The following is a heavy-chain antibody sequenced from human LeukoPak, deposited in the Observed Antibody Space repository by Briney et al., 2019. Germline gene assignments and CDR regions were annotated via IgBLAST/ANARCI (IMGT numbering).Heavy chain of an antibody. D-gene: IGHD4-17*01. V-gene: IGHV3-21*01. Sequence: PGGSLRLSCAASGFTFSNYSMNWVRQAPGKGLEWVSSISSSSNNIYYADSVKGRFAISRDNAKNSLSLQMNSLRVEDTAVYYCARDGVRGFTATTPFDYWGPGTLVTVSS. CDR3: ARDGVRGFTATTPFDY. CDR1: GFTFSNYS. J-gene: IGHJ4*02. CDR2: ISSSSNNI.